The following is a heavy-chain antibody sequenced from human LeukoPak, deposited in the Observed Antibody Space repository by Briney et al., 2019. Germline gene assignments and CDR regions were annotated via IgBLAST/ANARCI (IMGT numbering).Heavy chain of an antibody. Sequence: GASVKVSCKASGYTFTSYGVSWVRQAPGQGLEWMGWISAYNGNTNYAQKLQGRVTMTTDTSTSTAYMELRSLRSDDTAVYYCARASSSWYRGDWFDPWGQGTLVTVSS. CDR1: GYTFTSYG. J-gene: IGHJ5*02. V-gene: IGHV1-18*01. D-gene: IGHD6-13*01. CDR3: ARASSSWYRGDWFDP. CDR2: ISAYNGNT.